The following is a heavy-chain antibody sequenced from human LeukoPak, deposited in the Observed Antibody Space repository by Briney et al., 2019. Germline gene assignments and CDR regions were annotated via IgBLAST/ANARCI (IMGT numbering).Heavy chain of an antibody. D-gene: IGHD2-2*01. J-gene: IGHJ4*02. CDR3: AKDVRVVVVPAGRFDY. V-gene: IGHV3-23*01. CDR2: ISGSGGST. CDR1: GFTFSSYA. Sequence: GGSLRLSCAASGFTFSSYAMSWVRQAPGKGLEWVSAISGSGGSTYYADSVKGRFTISRDNSKNTLYLQMNSLRAEDTAVYYCAKDVRVVVVPAGRFDYWGQGTLVTVSS.